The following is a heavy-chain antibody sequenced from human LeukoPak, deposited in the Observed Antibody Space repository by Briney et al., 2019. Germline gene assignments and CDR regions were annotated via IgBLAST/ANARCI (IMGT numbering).Heavy chain of an antibody. CDR3: AKDGNCGGDCYGWFDP. D-gene: IGHD2-21*02. V-gene: IGHV3-33*06. CDR1: GFMFSRSD. CDR2: IWHDRSDTYGSNK. Sequence: PGKSLRLSCAASGFMFSRSDIHWVRQAPGKGLEWVAVIWHDRSDTYGSNKYYADSVKGRFTISRDNSKNTVYLQMNSLRVEDTAVYYCAKDGNCGGDCYGWFDPWGQGALVTVSS. J-gene: IGHJ5*02.